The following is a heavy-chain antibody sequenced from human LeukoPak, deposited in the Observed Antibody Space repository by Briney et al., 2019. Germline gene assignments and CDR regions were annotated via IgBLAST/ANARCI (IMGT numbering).Heavy chain of an antibody. CDR1: GGSISSGGYY. J-gene: IGHJ4*02. V-gene: IGHV4-31*03. CDR3: ARESVQLWASFDY. Sequence: PSQTLSLTCTVSGGSISSGGYYWSWIRQHPGKGLEWIGYIYYSGSTYYNPSLKSRVTISVDTSKNQFSLKLSSVTAADTAVYYCARESVQLWASFDYWGQGTLVTVSS. D-gene: IGHD5-18*01. CDR2: IYYSGST.